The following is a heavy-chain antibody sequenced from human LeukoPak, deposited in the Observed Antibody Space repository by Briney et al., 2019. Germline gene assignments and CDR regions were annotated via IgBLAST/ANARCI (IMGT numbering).Heavy chain of an antibody. Sequence: GGSLRLSCAASGFTFSNYGMHWVRQAPGKGLEGVAFISYGGTNQYYADSVKGRFTISRDNYNNRLDLQMNSLRPEDTAVYYCARDSRPYSNDFDFWGQGTLVTVSS. CDR1: GFTFSNYG. CDR3: ARDSRPYSNDFDF. CDR2: ISYGGTNQ. V-gene: IGHV3-30*13. J-gene: IGHJ4*02. D-gene: IGHD2/OR15-2a*01.